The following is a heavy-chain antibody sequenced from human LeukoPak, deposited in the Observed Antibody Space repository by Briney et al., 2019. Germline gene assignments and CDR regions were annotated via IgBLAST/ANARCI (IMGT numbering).Heavy chain of an antibody. CDR2: ISYDGSNK. D-gene: IGHD3-10*01. J-gene: IGHJ6*02. Sequence: GGSLRLSCAASGFTFSSYGMHWVRQAPGKGLEWVAVISYDGSNKYYADSVKGRFTISRDNSKNTLYLQTNSLRAEDTAVYYCAKDRGGHGDYGMDVWGQGTTVTVSS. V-gene: IGHV3-30*18. CDR3: AKDRGGHGDYGMDV. CDR1: GFTFSSYG.